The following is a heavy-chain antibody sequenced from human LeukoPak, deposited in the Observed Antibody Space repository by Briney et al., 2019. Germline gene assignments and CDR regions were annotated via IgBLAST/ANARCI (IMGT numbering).Heavy chain of an antibody. CDR3: ARSTSGYYDF. D-gene: IGHD3-22*01. V-gene: IGHV6-1*01. CDR1: GDSVSSNSAA. CDR2: TYYRSKWCY. J-gene: IGHJ4*02. Sequence: SQTLSLTCAISGDSVSSNSAAWNWIRQSPSRGLEWLGRTYYRSKWCYDYAVSVKSRMSINADTSNNQFSLQLNSVTPEDTAVYYCARSTSGYYDFWGQGTLVTGSS.